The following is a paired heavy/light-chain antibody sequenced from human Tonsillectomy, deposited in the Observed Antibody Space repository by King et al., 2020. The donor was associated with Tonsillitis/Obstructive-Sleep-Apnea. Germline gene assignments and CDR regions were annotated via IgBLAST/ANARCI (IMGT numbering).Light chain of an antibody. V-gene: IGKV1-5*01. Sequence: DIQMTQFPSTLSASVGDRVTITCRASQSITNWLAWYQQKPGEAPKLLIFDASTLQSGVPSRFSGSGSGTDFTLTISSLQPDDFATYYCQHYNTFLYTFGQGTKLEIK. CDR1: QSITNW. CDR2: DAS. J-gene: IGKJ2*01. CDR3: QHYNTFLYT.
Heavy chain of an antibody. D-gene: IGHD3-3*01. CDR3: ARCYYNFWSRTNDYYHMDV. Sequence: EVQLVQSAVEVKKAGESLKISCKGSGYNFNKYWIAWVRQMPGQGLEWMGIVYPDESDTRYSPSFQGQVTISADKSSSTAFLQWSSLKASDTAIYFCARCYYNFWSRTNDYYHMDVWGNGTTVTVSS. V-gene: IGHV5-51*01. J-gene: IGHJ6*03. CDR2: VYPDESDT. CDR1: GYNFNKYW.